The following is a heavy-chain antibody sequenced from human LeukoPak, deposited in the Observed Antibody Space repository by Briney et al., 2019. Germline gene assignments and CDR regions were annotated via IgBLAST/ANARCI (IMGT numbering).Heavy chain of an antibody. D-gene: IGHD6-19*01. V-gene: IGHV3-23*01. J-gene: IGHJ4*02. CDR1: GFTFSSYA. CDR3: ARLLSGWYLADY. Sequence: GGSPRLSCAASGFTFSSYAMSWVRQAPGKGLEWVSAISGSGGNAYYVDSVKGRFTISRDNSKNTLYLQMNSLRAEDTAIYYCARLLSGWYLADYWGQGTLVTVSS. CDR2: ISGSGGNA.